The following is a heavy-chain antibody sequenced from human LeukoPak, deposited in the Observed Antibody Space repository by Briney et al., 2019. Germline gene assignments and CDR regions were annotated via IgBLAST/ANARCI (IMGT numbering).Heavy chain of an antibody. D-gene: IGHD6-19*01. CDR1: GFTFSSYA. J-gene: IGHJ4*02. V-gene: IGHV3-23*01. Sequence: GGSLRLSCAASGFTFSSYAMSWVRQAPGKGLEWVSTISGSGASTYYADSVKGRFTISRDNSKNTLYLQMNSLRAEDTAVYYCAKAGVAGPFDYWGQGTLVTVSS. CDR3: AKAGVAGPFDY. CDR2: ISGSGAST.